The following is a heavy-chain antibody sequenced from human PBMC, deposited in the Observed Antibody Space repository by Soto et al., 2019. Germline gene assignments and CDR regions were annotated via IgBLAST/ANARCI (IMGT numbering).Heavy chain of an antibody. V-gene: IGHV1-69*01. J-gene: IGHJ4*02. CDR3: ARSTYNITLLYLYYFDY. CDR1: GGTFSSYA. Sequence: QVQLVQSGAEVKKPGSSVKVSCKASGGTFSSYAISWVRQAPGQGLEWMGGIIPIFGTANYAQKFQGRVTITADESTSTAYMELSSLRSEDTAVYYCARSTYNITLLYLYYFDYWGQGTLVTVSS. CDR2: IIPIFGTA. D-gene: IGHD2-2*02.